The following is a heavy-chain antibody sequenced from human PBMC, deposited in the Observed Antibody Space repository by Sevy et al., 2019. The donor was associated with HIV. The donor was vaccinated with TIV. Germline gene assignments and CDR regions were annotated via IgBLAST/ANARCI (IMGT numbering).Heavy chain of an antibody. Sequence: ASVKVSCKVCGYTLTELSMHWVRQAPGKGLEWMGGFDPEDGETIYAQKFQGRVTMTEDTSTDTAYMELSSLRSEDTAVYYCATTKGGRYCSGGSCYPGYYYYGMDVWGQGTTVTVSS. CDR3: ATTKGGRYCSGGSCYPGYYYYGMDV. J-gene: IGHJ6*02. V-gene: IGHV1-24*01. CDR2: FDPEDGET. D-gene: IGHD2-15*01. CDR1: GYTLTELS.